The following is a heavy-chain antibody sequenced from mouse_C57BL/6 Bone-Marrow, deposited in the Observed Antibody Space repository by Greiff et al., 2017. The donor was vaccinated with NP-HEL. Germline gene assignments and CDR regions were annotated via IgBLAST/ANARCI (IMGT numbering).Heavy chain of an antibody. Sequence: QVQLQQPGAELVKPGASVKMSCKASGYTFTSYWITWVKQRPGQGLEWIGDIYPGSGSTNYNEKFKSKATLTVDTSSSTAYMQLSSLTSEDSAVYYGARLGEVFYYGSGNFDYWGQGTTLTVSS. CDR2: IYPGSGST. V-gene: IGHV1-55*01. CDR1: GYTFTSYW. J-gene: IGHJ2*01. D-gene: IGHD1-1*01. CDR3: ARLGEVFYYGSGNFDY.